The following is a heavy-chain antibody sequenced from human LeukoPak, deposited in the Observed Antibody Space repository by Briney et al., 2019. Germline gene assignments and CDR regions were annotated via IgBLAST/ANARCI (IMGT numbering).Heavy chain of an antibody. CDR1: GFTFSSYG. CDR3: ARRSGTPHYYYYGMDV. Sequence: GGSLRLSCAASGFTFSSYGMHWVRQAPGKGLEWVAFIRYDGSNKYYADSVKGRFTISRDNSKNTLYLQMNSLRAEDTAVYYCARRSGTPHYYYYGMDVWGQGTTVTVSS. J-gene: IGHJ6*02. V-gene: IGHV3-30*02. CDR2: IRYDGSNK.